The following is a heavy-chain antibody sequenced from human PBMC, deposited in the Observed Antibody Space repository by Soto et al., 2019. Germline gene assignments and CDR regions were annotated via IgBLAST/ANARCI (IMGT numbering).Heavy chain of an antibody. CDR2: IWYDGSNK. CDR3: ARDSSPSYYGAGSQPGY. Sequence: QVQLVESGGGVVQPGRSLRLSCAASGFTFSSYGMHWVRQAPGKGLEWVAVIWYDGSNKYYADSVKGRFTISKDNSKKTLCLQMNSLRAEETTVDYCARDSSPSYYGAGSQPGYWGQGTRVTVSS. CDR1: GFTFSSYG. D-gene: IGHD3-10*01. J-gene: IGHJ4*02. V-gene: IGHV3-33*01.